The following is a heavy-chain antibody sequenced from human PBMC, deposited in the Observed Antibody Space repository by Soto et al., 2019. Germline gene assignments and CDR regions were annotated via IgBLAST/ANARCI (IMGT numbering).Heavy chain of an antibody. CDR3: ATTIGYSYYYYGMDV. D-gene: IGHD5-12*01. Sequence: QVQLVQSGAEVTKPGASVKVSCKASGYTLTNYGISWVRQAPGQGLEWMGWISAYNGDTNYAQSLQGRVTMTTDTSATTAYMELRSLRSDDSDVYYCATTIGYSYYYYGMDVWGKGTTVTVSS. CDR1: GYTLTNYG. CDR2: ISAYNGDT. V-gene: IGHV1-18*01. J-gene: IGHJ6*04.